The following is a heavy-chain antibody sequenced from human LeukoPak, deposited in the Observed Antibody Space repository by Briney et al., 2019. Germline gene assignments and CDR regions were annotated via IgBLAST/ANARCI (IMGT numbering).Heavy chain of an antibody. CDR3: AKGLTGGYSYGTVDY. CDR1: GFTFDDYA. Sequence: GGSLRLSCAASGFTFDDYAMHWVRQAPGKGLEWVSGISWNSGSIGYADSVKGRFTISRDNAKNSLYLQMNSLRTEDTALYYCAKGLTGGYSYGTVDYWGQGTPVTVSS. CDR2: ISWNSGSI. D-gene: IGHD5-18*01. V-gene: IGHV3-9*01. J-gene: IGHJ4*02.